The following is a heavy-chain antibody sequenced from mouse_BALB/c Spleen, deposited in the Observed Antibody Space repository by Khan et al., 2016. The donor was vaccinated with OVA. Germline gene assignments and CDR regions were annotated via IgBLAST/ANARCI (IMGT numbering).Heavy chain of an antibody. D-gene: IGHD1-1*01. J-gene: IGHJ4*01. V-gene: IGHV2-3*01. CDR1: GLSLSSNG. Sequence: QVQLKESGPGLVAPSQSLSITCTVSGLSLSSNGVSWVRQPPGKGLEWLGVIWGDGSTNYHSTLKSRLIISKDNSKSQVFLKLNSLQTDDTATYYCAKFTPDYCSMDYWGQGTSVTVSS. CDR2: IWGDGST. CDR3: AKFTPDYCSMDY.